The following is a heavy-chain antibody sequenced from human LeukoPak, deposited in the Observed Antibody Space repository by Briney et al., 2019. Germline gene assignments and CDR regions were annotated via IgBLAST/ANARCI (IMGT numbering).Heavy chain of an antibody. D-gene: IGHD6-19*01. CDR2: INQDGSVK. CDR3: AKEVGIAVAGTGSPFDY. Sequence: PGDSLRLSCAVSGFTFSSYWMIWFRQAPGKGLEWVAHINQDGSVKNYVDSVKGRFTISRDNANNFLYLQMNSLRAEDTAVYYCAKEVGIAVAGTGSPFDYWGQGTLVTVSS. J-gene: IGHJ4*02. V-gene: IGHV3-7*01. CDR1: GFTFSSYW.